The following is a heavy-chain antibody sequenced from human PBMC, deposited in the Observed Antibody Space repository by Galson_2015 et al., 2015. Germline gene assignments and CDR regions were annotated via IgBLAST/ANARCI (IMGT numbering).Heavy chain of an antibody. CDR1: GFTFSSYW. CDR3: AKDRGDGLYY. D-gene: IGHD3-16*01. V-gene: IGHV3-74*01. J-gene: IGHJ4*02. CDR2: INSDGSST. Sequence: SLRLSCAASGFTFSSYWMHWVRQAPGTGLAWVSRINSDGSSTSYADSVKGRFTISRDNAKNTLYLQMDSLRAEDTAVYYCAKDRGDGLYYWGQGTLVTVSS.